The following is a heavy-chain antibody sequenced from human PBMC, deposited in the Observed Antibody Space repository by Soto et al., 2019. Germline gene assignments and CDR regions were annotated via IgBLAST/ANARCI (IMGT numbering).Heavy chain of an antibody. Sequence: ASVKVSCKASGYTFTSYGISWVRQAPGQGLEWMGWISAYNGNTTYAQKLQGRVTMTTDTSTSTAYMELRSLRSDDTAVYYCARDAAYYDFWSGYFPFDYWGQGTLVTVSS. CDR3: ARDAAYYDFWSGYFPFDY. D-gene: IGHD3-3*01. J-gene: IGHJ4*02. CDR1: GYTFTSYG. V-gene: IGHV1-18*04. CDR2: ISAYNGNT.